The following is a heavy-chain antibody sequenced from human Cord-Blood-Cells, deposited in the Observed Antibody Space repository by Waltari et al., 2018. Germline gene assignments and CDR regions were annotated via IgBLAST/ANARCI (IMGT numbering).Heavy chain of an antibody. J-gene: IGHJ4*02. CDR2: MNPYSGNT. Sequence: QVQLVQSGAEVKKPGASVKVSCKASGYTFTSYDINWVRQATGQGLEVMGCMNPYSGNTGYAQKCQGRVTMTRNTSISTAYMELSSLRSEDTAVYYCARAYSGSYYPYDYWGQGTLVTVSS. D-gene: IGHD1-26*01. CDR3: ARAYSGSYYPYDY. V-gene: IGHV1-8*01. CDR1: GYTFTSYD.